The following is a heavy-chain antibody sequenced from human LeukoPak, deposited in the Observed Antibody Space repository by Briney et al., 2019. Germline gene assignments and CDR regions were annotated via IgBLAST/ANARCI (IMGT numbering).Heavy chain of an antibody. D-gene: IGHD6-13*01. V-gene: IGHV3-30-3*01. CDR2: ISYDGSNK. Sequence: GRSLRLSCAASGFTFSSYAMHWVRQAPGKGLEWVAVISYDGSNKYYADSVKGRFTISRDNSKNTLYLQMNSLRAEDTAVYYCAREGPYSSSWYYFDYWGQGTLVTVSS. CDR1: GFTFSSYA. J-gene: IGHJ4*02. CDR3: AREGPYSSSWYYFDY.